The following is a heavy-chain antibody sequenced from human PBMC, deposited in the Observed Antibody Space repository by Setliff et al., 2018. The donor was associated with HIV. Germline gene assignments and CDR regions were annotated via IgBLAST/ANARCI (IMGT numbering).Heavy chain of an antibody. CDR1: GYSISSGYY. CDR2: IHQSGST. J-gene: IGHJ4*02. CDR3: ASGYGSGSYPGD. V-gene: IGHV4-38-2*02. Sequence: SETLSLTCTVSGYSISSGYYWGWLRQPPGKGLEWIGSIHQSGSTYYNPSLTSRVTISVDTSKNQFSLKLSSVTAADTAVYYCASGYGSGSYPGDWGQGTLVTVSS. D-gene: IGHD3-10*01.